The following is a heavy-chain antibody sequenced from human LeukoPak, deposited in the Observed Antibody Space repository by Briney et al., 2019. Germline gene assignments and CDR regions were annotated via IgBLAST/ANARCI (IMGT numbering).Heavy chain of an antibody. CDR1: GFSFSTYA. CDR3: VRDVSSYEYVWGSYRSDGMDV. V-gene: IGHV3-30-3*01. J-gene: IGHJ6*02. D-gene: IGHD3-16*02. Sequence: PGRSLRLSCSASGFSFSTYAMHWVRLAPGKGLDWVAVVGHDGGKKYYSDSVKGRFTISRDNSKDIVYLSMTSLRAEDTAVYYCVRDVSSYEYVWGSYRSDGMDVGGQGTTVTVSS. CDR2: VGHDGGKK.